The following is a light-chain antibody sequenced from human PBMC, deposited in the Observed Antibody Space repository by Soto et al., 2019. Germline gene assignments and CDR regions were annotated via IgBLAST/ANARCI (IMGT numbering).Light chain of an antibody. CDR3: QQYGSSPHS. CDR2: GAS. J-gene: IGKJ2*01. V-gene: IGKV3-20*01. CDR1: QSVSSSY. Sequence: EIVLTQSPGTLSLSPGERATLSCRASQSVSSSYLAWYQHKPGQAPRLLIYGASSRATGIPDRFSGSCSGTDFTLTISRLEPEDVAVYYCQQYGSSPHSFGQGTKLEIK.